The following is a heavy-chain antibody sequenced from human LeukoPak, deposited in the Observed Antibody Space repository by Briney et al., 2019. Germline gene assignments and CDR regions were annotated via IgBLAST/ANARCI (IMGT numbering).Heavy chain of an antibody. V-gene: IGHV3-7*03. CDR1: GFSFGKYW. J-gene: IGHJ4*02. CDR2: IKLDGSEK. Sequence: GGSLRLSCVASGFSFGKYWMSWVRQAPGKGLEWVANIKLDGSEKNYVDSVKGRFTISRDNSKNTLYLQMNSLRAEDTAVYYCAKARAFMPPPLDYWGQGTLVTVSS. CDR3: AKARAFMPPPLDY. D-gene: IGHD2-2*01.